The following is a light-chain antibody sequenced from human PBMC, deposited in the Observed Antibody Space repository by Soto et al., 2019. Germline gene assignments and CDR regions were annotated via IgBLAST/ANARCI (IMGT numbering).Light chain of an antibody. CDR2: GAS. J-gene: IGKJ1*01. CDR1: RDVRSW. V-gene: IGKV1-12*02. Sequence: DIRMTQSPSSVSASVGDRVTISCRASRDVRSWLAWYQQKPGKAPNLLIYGASTLQSGVPSRFSGSGSGTDFTLTISSLQPEDFATYYCQQANGDPWTFGQGTKVEIK. CDR3: QQANGDPWT.